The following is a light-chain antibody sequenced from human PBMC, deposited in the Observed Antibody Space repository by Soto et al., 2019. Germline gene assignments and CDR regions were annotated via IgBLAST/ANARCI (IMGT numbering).Light chain of an antibody. V-gene: IGLV1-40*01. CDR2: GNS. J-gene: IGLJ1*01. CDR1: SSNIGAGYD. Sequence: QSVLTQPPSVSGAPGQSVTISCTGSSSNIGAGYDVHWYQQFPGVAPKLLIYGNSNRPSGVPDRFSGSKSGTSASLAISGLLAEDEADYYCQSYDGSLYVFGSGTKLTVL. CDR3: QSYDGSLYV.